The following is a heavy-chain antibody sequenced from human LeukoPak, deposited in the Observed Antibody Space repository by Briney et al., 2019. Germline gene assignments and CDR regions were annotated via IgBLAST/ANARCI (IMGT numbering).Heavy chain of an antibody. Sequence: PSETLSLTCSVSGGSITTSSYYWGWIRQPPGKGLEWIGSIYYSGSTFYNPSLKSRVTISVDTSKNQFSLKLTSVTAADTAVYYCARHALASDAFDIWGQGTIFTVSS. CDR3: ARHALASDAFDI. V-gene: IGHV4-39*01. CDR2: IYYSGST. CDR1: GGSITTSSYY. J-gene: IGHJ3*02.